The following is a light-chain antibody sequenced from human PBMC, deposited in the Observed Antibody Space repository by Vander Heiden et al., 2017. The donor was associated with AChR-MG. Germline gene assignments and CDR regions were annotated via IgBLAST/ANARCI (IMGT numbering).Light chain of an antibody. Sequence: QSALTQPASVPGSLGQPITISCTCTSSDVGGYNYVSWYQQHPGKAPKLMIYDISNRPSGVSNRFSGSKSGNTASLTISGLQAEDEADYYCSSYTSSSTLVFGGGTKLTVL. CDR3: SSYTSSSTLV. V-gene: IGLV2-14*03. CDR1: SSDVGGYNY. CDR2: DIS. J-gene: IGLJ2*01.